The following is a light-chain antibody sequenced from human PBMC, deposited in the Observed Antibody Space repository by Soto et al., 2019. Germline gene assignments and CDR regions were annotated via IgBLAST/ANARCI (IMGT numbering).Light chain of an antibody. CDR1: SSDVGGYNY. CDR2: DVS. V-gene: IGLV2-14*01. CDR3: SSYTSSSTLA. J-gene: IGLJ7*01. Sequence: QSVLTQPAYVSGSRGQSITISCTGTSSDVGGYNYVSWYQQHPGKAPKLMIYDVSNRPSGVSNRFSGSKSGNTASLTISGLQAEDEADYYCSSYTSSSTLAFGGGTKLTDL.